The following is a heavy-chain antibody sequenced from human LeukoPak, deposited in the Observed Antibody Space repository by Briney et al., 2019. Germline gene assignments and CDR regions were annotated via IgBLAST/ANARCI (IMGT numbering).Heavy chain of an antibody. D-gene: IGHD3-10*01. J-gene: IGHJ4*02. Sequence: PGRSLRLSCAASGFTFSSYGMHWVRQAPGKGLEWVAVISYDGSNKYYADSVKCRFTISRDNSKNTLYLQMNSLRAEDTAVYYCAKDLTYYYGSGSYYTSIPFDYWGQGTLVTVSS. CDR2: ISYDGSNK. CDR3: AKDLTYYYGSGSYYTSIPFDY. V-gene: IGHV3-30*18. CDR1: GFTFSSYG.